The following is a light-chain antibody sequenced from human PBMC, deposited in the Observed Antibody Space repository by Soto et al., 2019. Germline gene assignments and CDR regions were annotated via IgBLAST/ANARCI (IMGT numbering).Light chain of an antibody. CDR3: QQYNCYPWT. Sequence: DIQMTQSPSTLSASVGDRVTITCRASQGISSWLAWYQQKPGKAPKLLIYDASSLESGVPSRFSGSGSGTEFTLTISSLQPDDFAIYYCQQYNCYPWTFGLGTKVDIK. CDR1: QGISSW. CDR2: DAS. J-gene: IGKJ1*01. V-gene: IGKV1-5*01.